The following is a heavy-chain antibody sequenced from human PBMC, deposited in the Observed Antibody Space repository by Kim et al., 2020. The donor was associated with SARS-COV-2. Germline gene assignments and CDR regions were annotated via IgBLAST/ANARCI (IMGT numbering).Heavy chain of an antibody. D-gene: IGHD3-10*01. Sequence: GSTYYTPSLKSRVTISVDTSKNQFSLKLSSVTAADTAVYYCARARGVVDYWGQGTLVTVSS. CDR2: GST. J-gene: IGHJ4*02. V-gene: IGHV4-31*02. CDR3: ARARGVVDY.